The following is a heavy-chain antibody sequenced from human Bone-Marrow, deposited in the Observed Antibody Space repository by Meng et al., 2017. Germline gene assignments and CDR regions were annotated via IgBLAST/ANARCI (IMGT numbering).Heavy chain of an antibody. V-gene: IGHV3-74*01. Sequence: ERLFESGGGLAQPGGSLRLSCAASGFTFSRNYMHWVRQTPGKGLVWVSRINPDGSSSNNADSVKGRFTVSRDNSKNTLYLQMNSLRAEDTAMYYCARDMMDLGQGTLVTVSS. CDR3: ARDMMD. J-gene: IGHJ4*02. CDR2: INPDGSSS. CDR1: GFTFSRNY. D-gene: IGHD3-16*01.